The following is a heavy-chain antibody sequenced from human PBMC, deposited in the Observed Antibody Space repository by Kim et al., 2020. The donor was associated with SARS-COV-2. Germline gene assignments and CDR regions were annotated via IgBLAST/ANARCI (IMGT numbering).Heavy chain of an antibody. D-gene: IGHD4-17*01. V-gene: IGHV4-39*01. CDR2: IYYSGST. CDR3: ARAPFYGGNPFDY. Sequence: SETLSLTCTVSGGSISSSSYYWGWIRQPPGKGLEWIGSIYYSGSTYYNPSLKSRVTISVDTSKNQFSLKLSSVTAADTAVYYCARAPFYGGNPFDYWGQGTLVTVSS. CDR1: GGSISSSSYY. J-gene: IGHJ4*02.